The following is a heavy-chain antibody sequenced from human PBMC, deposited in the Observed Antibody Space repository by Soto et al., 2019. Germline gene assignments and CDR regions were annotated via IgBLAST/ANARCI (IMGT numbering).Heavy chain of an antibody. V-gene: IGHV3-53*02. J-gene: IGHJ6*02. Sequence: EVQLVETGGGLIQPGGSLRLSCLASGFSVTTNYIIWVRQPPGKGLEWVSTTFTGGSTHYADSVKGRFSISRDNSKNTVYLQMNIFRVEDTAVYYCAKKPPSSIQGWAFGMDVWGQGTTVSVSS. CDR2: TFTGGST. CDR3: AKKPPSSIQGWAFGMDV. D-gene: IGHD1-26*01. CDR1: GFSVTTNY.